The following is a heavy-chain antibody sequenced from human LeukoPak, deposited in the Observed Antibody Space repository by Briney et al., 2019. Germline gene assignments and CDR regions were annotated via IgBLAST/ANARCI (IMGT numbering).Heavy chain of an antibody. D-gene: IGHD2-21*01. V-gene: IGHV3-23*01. CDR3: AKMKTVVVIATPGDDY. CDR2: ISGSGGST. J-gene: IGHJ4*02. Sequence: PGGSLRLSCAASGFTFSSYAMSWVRQAPGKGLEWVSAISGSGGSTYYADSVKGRFTISRDNSKNTLYLQMNSLRAEDTAVYYCAKMKTVVVIATPGDDYWGQGTLVTVSS. CDR1: GFTFSSYA.